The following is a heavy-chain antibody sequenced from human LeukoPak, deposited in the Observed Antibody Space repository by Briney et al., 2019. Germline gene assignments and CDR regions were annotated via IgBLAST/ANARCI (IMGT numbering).Heavy chain of an antibody. D-gene: IGHD3-10*01. V-gene: IGHV3-74*01. CDR3: ARTMMVRGVMADFDY. Sequence: GGSLRLSCAASGFTFSSHWMHWVRQAPGKGLVWVSRINSDGSSTSYADSVKGRFTISRDNAKNTLYLQMNSLRAEDTAVYYCARTMMVRGVMADFDYWGQGTLVTVSS. J-gene: IGHJ4*02. CDR1: GFTFSSHW. CDR2: INSDGSST.